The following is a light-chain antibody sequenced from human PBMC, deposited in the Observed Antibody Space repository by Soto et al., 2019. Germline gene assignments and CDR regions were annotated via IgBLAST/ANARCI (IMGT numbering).Light chain of an antibody. V-gene: IGLV1-40*01. CDR1: SSNIGAGYV. Sequence: QPVLTQPPSVSGAPGQRVTIGCIGSSSNIGAGYVVHWYQQLPGTAPKLLIYDNTNRPSGVPDRFSGSKSATSASLAITGLQAEDEADYYCQSFDSSLSGVIFGGGTKLTVL. J-gene: IGLJ2*01. CDR3: QSFDSSLSGVI. CDR2: DNT.